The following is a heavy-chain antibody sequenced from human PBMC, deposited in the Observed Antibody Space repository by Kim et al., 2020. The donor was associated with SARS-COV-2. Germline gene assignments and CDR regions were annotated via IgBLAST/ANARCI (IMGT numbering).Heavy chain of an antibody. CDR2: ITWDGGST. V-gene: IGHV3-43*01. CDR1: GFIFHEYA. J-gene: IGHJ4*02. CDR3: AKEKSRLWDY. D-gene: IGHD3-16*01. Sequence: GGSLRLSCAASGFIFHEYAMHWVRQAPGKGLEWVALITWDGGSTFYADSVKGRFTISRDNSDNSLYMQMNSLTSEDSALYYCAKEKSRLWDYWGQGTLVTVSS.